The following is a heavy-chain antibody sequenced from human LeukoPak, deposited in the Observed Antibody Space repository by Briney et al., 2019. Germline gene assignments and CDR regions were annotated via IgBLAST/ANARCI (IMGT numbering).Heavy chain of an antibody. D-gene: IGHD6-13*01. Sequence: GASVKVSCKASGYTFTGYYMHWVRQAPGQGLEWMGWINPNSGGTNYAQKFQGRVTMTRDTSISTAYMELSRLRSDDTAVYYCARDPYSSSWYNWFDPWGQGTLVTVSS. V-gene: IGHV1-2*02. CDR1: GYTFTGYY. CDR2: INPNSGGT. J-gene: IGHJ5*02. CDR3: ARDPYSSSWYNWFDP.